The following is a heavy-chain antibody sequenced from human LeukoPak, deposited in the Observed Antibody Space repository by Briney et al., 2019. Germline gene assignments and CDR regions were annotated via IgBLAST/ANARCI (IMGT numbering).Heavy chain of an antibody. CDR2: INTDGSSM. V-gene: IGHV3-74*01. D-gene: IGHD2-2*01. CDR1: GFTFSSYW. Sequence: GGSLRLSCAASGFTFSSYWMHWVRQGPGKGLVWVSRINTDGSSMTYADSVKGRFTISRDNAKNTLYLQMNSLTAEDTAVYYCAKGGPPNPDIVVVPAALYYFDYWGQGTLVTVSS. J-gene: IGHJ4*02. CDR3: AKGGPPNPDIVVVPAALYYFDY.